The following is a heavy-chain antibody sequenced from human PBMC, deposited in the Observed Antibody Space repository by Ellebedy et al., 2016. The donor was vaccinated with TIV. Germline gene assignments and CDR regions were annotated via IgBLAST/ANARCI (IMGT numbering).Heavy chain of an antibody. D-gene: IGHD4-17*01. Sequence: MPSETLSLTCTVSGGSISSGGYYWSWIRQHPGKGLEWIGEINHSGSTNYNPSLKSRVTISVDTSKNQFSLKLSSVTAADTAVYYCARGRYGASEGFVYYYGMDVWGQGTTVTVSS. CDR2: INHSGST. CDR3: ARGRYGASEGFVYYYGMDV. V-gene: IGHV4-39*07. J-gene: IGHJ6*02. CDR1: GGSISSGGYY.